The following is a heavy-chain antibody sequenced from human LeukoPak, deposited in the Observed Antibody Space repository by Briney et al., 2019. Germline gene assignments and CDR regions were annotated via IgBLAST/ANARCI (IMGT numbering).Heavy chain of an antibody. CDR2: ISSSGNTR. CDR1: GFTVSGYE. V-gene: IGHV3-48*03. Sequence: PGGSLRLSCAACGFTVSGYEMNWVRQAPGKGLEWVSYISSSGNTRSYADSVKGRFTISRDNAKNSVYLQMSSLRAEDTAVYYCARAVGTANWFDPWGKGTLVTVSS. CDR3: ARAVGTANWFDP. J-gene: IGHJ5*02. D-gene: IGHD1-7*01.